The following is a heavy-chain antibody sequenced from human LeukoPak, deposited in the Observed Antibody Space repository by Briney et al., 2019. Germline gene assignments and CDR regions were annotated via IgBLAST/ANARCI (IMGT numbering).Heavy chain of an antibody. CDR3: AKDVVVVPAARYNWFDP. V-gene: IGHV3-23*01. J-gene: IGHJ5*02. D-gene: IGHD2-2*01. CDR2: ISGSGGST. Sequence: GGSLRLSCAASGFTFSSYAMSWVRQAPGKGLEWVSAISGSGGSTYYADSVKGRFTISRDNSRNTLYLQVNSLRAEDTAVYYCAKDVVVVPAARYNWFDPWGQGTLVTVSS. CDR1: GFTFSSYA.